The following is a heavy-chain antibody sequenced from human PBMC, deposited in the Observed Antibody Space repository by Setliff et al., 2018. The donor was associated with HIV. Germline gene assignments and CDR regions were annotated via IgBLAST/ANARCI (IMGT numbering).Heavy chain of an antibody. CDR2: IHYNDGKT. D-gene: IGHD2-8*02. CDR3: ARAPTGVTNAFDI. V-gene: IGHV4-39*01. CDR1: GDSITNSMHY. Sequence: LSLTCTVSGDSITNSMHYWSWIRQPPGKGLEFIGSIHYNDGKTYYNAALRSRVTISADTSENQFSLKLNSVTAADTAVYYCARAPTGVTNAFDIWGQGTMVTVTS. J-gene: IGHJ3*02.